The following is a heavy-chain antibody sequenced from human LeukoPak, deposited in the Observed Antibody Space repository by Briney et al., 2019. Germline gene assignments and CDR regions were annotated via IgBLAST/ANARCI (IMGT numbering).Heavy chain of an antibody. V-gene: IGHV4-61*01. D-gene: IGHD6-19*01. CDR3: ARVIAVAGTTENWFDP. J-gene: IGHJ5*02. CDR2: IYYSGST. Sequence: PSETLSLTCTVSGGSVSSGSYYWSWIRQPPGKGLEWIGYIYYSGSTNYNPSLKSRVTISVDTSKNQFSLKLSSVTAADTAVYYCARVIAVAGTTENWFDPWGQGTLVTVSS. CDR1: GGSVSSGSYY.